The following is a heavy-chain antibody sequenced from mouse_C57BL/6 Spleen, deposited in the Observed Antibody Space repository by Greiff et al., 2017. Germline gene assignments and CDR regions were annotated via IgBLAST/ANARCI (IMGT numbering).Heavy chain of an antibody. Sequence: VKLQQSGAELARPGASVKLSCKASGYTFTSYGISWVKQRTGQGLEWIGEIYPRSGNTYYNEKFKGKATLTADKSSSTAYMELRSLTSEDSAVYFCARLTTVEAWFAYWGQGTLVTVSA. J-gene: IGHJ3*01. CDR2: IYPRSGNT. CDR3: ARLTTVEAWFAY. V-gene: IGHV1-81*01. D-gene: IGHD1-1*01. CDR1: GYTFTSYG.